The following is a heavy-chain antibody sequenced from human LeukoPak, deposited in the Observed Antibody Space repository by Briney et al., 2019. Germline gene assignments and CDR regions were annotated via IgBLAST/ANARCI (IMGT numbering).Heavy chain of an antibody. J-gene: IGHJ3*02. CDR3: ASWYYYDSSAPDAFDI. V-gene: IGHV4-59*12. CDR1: GGSISSYY. CDR2: IYYSGST. Sequence: SETLSLTCTVSGGSISSYYWSWIRQPPGKGLEWIGYIYYSGSTNYNPSLKSRVTISVDTSKNQFSLKLSSVTAADTAVYYCASWYYYDSSAPDAFDIWGQGTMVTVSS. D-gene: IGHD3-22*01.